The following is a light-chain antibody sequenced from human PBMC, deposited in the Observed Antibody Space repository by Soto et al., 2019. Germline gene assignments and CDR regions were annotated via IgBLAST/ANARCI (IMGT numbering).Light chain of an antibody. CDR3: QQYYSCPPT. CDR1: QSISSY. J-gene: IGKJ1*01. V-gene: IGKV1D-8*03. CDR2: AAS. Sequence: VIWMTQSPSLLSASTGDRVTISCRMSQSISSYLAWYQQKPGKAPELLIYAASTLQSGVPSRFSGSGSGTDFTLTISCLQSEDFATYYCQQYYSCPPTFGQGTKVEIK.